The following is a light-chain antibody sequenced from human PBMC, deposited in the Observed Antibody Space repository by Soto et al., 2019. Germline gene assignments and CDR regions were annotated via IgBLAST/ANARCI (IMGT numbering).Light chain of an antibody. J-gene: IGLJ1*01. V-gene: IGLV2-14*01. Sequence: QSALTQPASVSGSPGQSITISCTGTSSDVGGYNFVSWYQQHPGKAPKLIIFEVSNRPSGVSNRFSGSKSVNTASLTISGLQAEDEADFYCMSYTSGDTYVFGTGTKLTVL. CDR2: EVS. CDR1: SSDVGGYNF. CDR3: MSYTSGDTYV.